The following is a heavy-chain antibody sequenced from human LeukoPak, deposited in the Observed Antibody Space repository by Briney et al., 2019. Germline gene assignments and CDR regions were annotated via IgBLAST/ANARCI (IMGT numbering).Heavy chain of an antibody. V-gene: IGHV3-23*01. D-gene: IGHD3-9*01. CDR2: IGGRDGGT. CDR1: GFIFSNYA. Sequence: GGSLRLSCAASGFIFSNYAMSLVRQAPGKGLEWVSAIGGRDGGTYYADSVKGRFTVSRDDPKNTLYLQMNTLRVKDTAVYYCAKWGGYDILTGYYDSDYWGHGTLVTVSS. J-gene: IGHJ4*01. CDR3: AKWGGYDILTGYYDSDY.